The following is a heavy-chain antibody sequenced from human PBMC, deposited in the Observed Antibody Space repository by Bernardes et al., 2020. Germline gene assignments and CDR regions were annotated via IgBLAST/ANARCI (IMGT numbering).Heavy chain of an antibody. J-gene: IGHJ6*03. Sequence: SETLSLTCTVSGGSISSSSYYWGWLLQPPGKGLEWIGSIYYSGSTYYNPSLKSRVTISVDTSKNQFSLKLSSVTAADTAVYYCARGSCSSTSCYTDYYYYYMDVWGKGTTVTVSS. CDR1: GGSISSSSYY. V-gene: IGHV4-39*01. CDR2: IYYSGST. D-gene: IGHD2-2*02. CDR3: ARGSCSSTSCYTDYYYYYMDV.